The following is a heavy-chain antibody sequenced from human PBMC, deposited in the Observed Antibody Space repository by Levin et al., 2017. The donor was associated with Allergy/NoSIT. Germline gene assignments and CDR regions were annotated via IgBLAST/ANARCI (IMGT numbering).Heavy chain of an antibody. CDR3: ARAAGNSYNYYFDY. J-gene: IGHJ4*02. CDR1: GYTFTSYG. D-gene: IGHD1-1*01. V-gene: IGHV1-18*01. Sequence: GESLKISCKASGYTFTSYGISWVRQAPGQGLEWMGWISAYNGNTNYAQKLQGRVTMTTDTSTSTAYMELRSLRSDDTAVYYCARAAGNSYNYYFDYWGQGTLVTVSS. CDR2: ISAYNGNT.